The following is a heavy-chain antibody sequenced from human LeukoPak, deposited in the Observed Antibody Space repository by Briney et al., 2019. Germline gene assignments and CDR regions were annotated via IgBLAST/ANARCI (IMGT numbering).Heavy chain of an antibody. CDR3: ARDEGSGSQDY. CDR1: GFTFSSYW. J-gene: IGHJ4*02. CDR2: IKQDGSEN. Sequence: GGSLTLSCAASGFTFSSYWMSWVRQAPGKGLQWVANIKQDGSENYYVDSVKGRFTISRDNAKNSLYLQMNSLRAEDTAVYYCARDEGSGSQDYWGQGTLVIASS. V-gene: IGHV3-7*01. D-gene: IGHD3-10*01.